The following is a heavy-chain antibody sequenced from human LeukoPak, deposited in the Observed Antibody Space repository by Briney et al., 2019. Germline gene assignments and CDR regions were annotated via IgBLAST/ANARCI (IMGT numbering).Heavy chain of an antibody. CDR2: IIPILGLA. Sequence: SVKVSCKASGGTFSSYAISWVRQAPGQGLEWMGRIIPILGLASYTQKFQGRVTITRDTSISTAYMELSSLRSEDTAVYYCARGGYCTNGICDGFDIWGQGTMVTVSS. D-gene: IGHD2-8*01. V-gene: IGHV1-69*04. CDR3: ARGGYCTNGICDGFDI. CDR1: GGTFSSYA. J-gene: IGHJ3*02.